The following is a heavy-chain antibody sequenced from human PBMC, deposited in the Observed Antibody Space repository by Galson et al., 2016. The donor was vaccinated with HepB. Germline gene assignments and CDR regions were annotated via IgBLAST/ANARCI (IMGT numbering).Heavy chain of an antibody. Sequence: SETLSLTCTVSGGSICSRSYYWGWIRQPPGKGLEWIGSIYYSGSTNYNSSLKSRVTISVDTSQNQFSLKLSSVTAADTAVYYCARLTKDIVVVPGARAYYFDYWGQGTLVTVSS. J-gene: IGHJ4*02. V-gene: IGHV4-39*01. CDR3: ARLTKDIVVVPGARAYYFDY. D-gene: IGHD2-2*01. CDR1: GGSICSRSYY. CDR2: IYYSGST.